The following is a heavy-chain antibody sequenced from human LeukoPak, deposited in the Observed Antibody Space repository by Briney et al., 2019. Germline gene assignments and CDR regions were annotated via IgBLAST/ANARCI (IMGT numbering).Heavy chain of an antibody. D-gene: IGHD3-16*02. V-gene: IGHV4-4*07. CDR3: ARVFMITFGGVIVS. Sequence: KPSETLSLTCTVSGGSISSYYWSWIRQPAGKGLEWIGRIYTSERTHYNPSLKTRVTISVDTSKNQFSLKLTSVTAADTAVYYCARVFMITFGGVIVSWGQGTLVTVS. CDR1: GGSISSYY. J-gene: IGHJ4*02. CDR2: IYTSERT.